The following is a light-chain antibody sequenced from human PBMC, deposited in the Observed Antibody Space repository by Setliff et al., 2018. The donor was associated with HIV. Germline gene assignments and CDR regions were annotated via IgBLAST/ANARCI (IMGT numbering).Light chain of an antibody. V-gene: IGKV1-5*03. J-gene: IGKJ5*01. CDR2: EAS. CDR3: QQFHSYYT. CDR1: QNINTR. Sequence: DIQLTQSPSTLSASVGDRVTMTCRASQNINTRLSWYQQKAGTPPKLLIYEASRLERGVPSKFSGSGSGTELTLTVTSLQPDDFATYYCQQFHSYYTFGQGTRLEIK.